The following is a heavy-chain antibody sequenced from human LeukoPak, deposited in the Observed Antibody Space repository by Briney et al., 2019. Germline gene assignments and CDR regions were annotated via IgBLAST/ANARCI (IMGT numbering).Heavy chain of an antibody. J-gene: IGHJ4*02. CDR2: ISYDGSNK. D-gene: IGHD3-22*01. CDR1: GFTFSSYA. V-gene: IGHV3-30-3*02. Sequence: GGSLRLSCAASGFTFSSYAMHWVRQAPGKGLEWVAVISYDGSNKYYADSVKGRFTISRDNSKNTLYLQMNSLRAEDTAVYYCAKDPSNYYDSSGYYYSWGQGTLVTVSS. CDR3: AKDPSNYYDSSGYYYS.